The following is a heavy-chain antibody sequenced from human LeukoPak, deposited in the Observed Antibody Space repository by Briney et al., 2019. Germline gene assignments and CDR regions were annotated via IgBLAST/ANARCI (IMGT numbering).Heavy chain of an antibody. J-gene: IGHJ4*02. D-gene: IGHD5-12*01. V-gene: IGHV1-2*02. CDR1: GYTLTGYY. CDR2: INPSSGDT. Sequence: ASVKVSCKASGYTLTGYYMHWVRLAPGQGLEWMGWINPSSGDTNYAQKFQGRVTMTRDTSISTAYMELSRLRSDDTAVYYCAKNPYEYYFDYWGQGTLITVSS. CDR3: AKNPYEYYFDY.